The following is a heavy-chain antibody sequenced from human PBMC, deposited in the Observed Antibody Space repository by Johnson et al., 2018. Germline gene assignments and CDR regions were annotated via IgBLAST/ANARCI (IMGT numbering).Heavy chain of an antibody. V-gene: IGHV3-48*01. CDR3: ARDCTTIVGCYYYMDV. CDR2: ISSSSSTI. CDR1: GFTFSSYG. D-gene: IGHD3-22*01. J-gene: IGHJ6*03. Sequence: EVQLVESGGGVVQPGRSLRLSCAASGFTFSSYGMHWVRQAPGKGLEWVSHISSSSSTIDYADSVKGRFTISRENAKNSLYLQMNSLRAEDTAVYYCARDCTTIVGCYYYMDVWGKGTTVTVSS.